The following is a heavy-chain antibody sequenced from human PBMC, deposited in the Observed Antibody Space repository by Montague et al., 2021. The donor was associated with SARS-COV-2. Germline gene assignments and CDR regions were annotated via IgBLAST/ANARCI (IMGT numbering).Heavy chain of an antibody. J-gene: IGHJ3*02. V-gene: IGHV4-59*01. CDR2: IYHSGST. CDR3: ARVGRGSSWYEVAFDI. CDR1: GGSISRYS. Sequence: SETLSLTCTVSGGSISRYSWTWIRQPPGKGLEWIGYIYHSGSTNXNPSLTSRVTISVDTSKNQFSLKLSSVAAADTAAYYCARVGRGSSWYEVAFDIWGQGTVVTVSS. D-gene: IGHD6-13*01.